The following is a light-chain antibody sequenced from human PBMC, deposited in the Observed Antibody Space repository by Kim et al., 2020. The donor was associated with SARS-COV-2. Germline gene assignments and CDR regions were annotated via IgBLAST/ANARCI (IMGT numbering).Light chain of an antibody. V-gene: IGLV4-69*01. Sequence: VKLTYTLSSGHSSYAIAWHQQQPEKGPRYLMKLNSDGSHSKGDGIPDRFSGSSSGAERYLTISSLQSEDEADYYCQTWGTGINWVFGGGTKLTVL. CDR1: SGHSSYA. CDR2: LNSDGSH. CDR3: QTWGTGINWV. J-gene: IGLJ3*02.